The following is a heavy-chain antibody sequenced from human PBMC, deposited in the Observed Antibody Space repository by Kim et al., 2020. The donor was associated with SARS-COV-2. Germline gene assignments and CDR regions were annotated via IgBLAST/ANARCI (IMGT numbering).Heavy chain of an antibody. CDR1: GGSFSGYY. D-gene: IGHD6-13*01. CDR2: INHSGST. CDR3: ARGSLFCPYSSSCEYNWFDP. V-gene: IGHV4-34*01. Sequence: SETLSLTCAVYGGSFSGYYWSWIRQPPGKGLEWIGEINHSGSTNYNPSLKSRVTISVDTSKNQFSLKLSSVTAADTAVYYCARGSLFCPYSSSCEYNWFDPWGQGTLVTVSS. J-gene: IGHJ5*02.